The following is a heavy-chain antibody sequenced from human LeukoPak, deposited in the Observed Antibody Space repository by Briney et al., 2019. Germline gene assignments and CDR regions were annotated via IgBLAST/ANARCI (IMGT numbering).Heavy chain of an antibody. J-gene: IGHJ3*01. CDR3: AKGVRGVIRDAFDV. Sequence: PGGSLSLSCTASGFTFSSYAMSWVRQPPGKGLEWVSGISGSSGTTSYADSVKGRFTISRDNSKNMVYLQMNGLRAEDTAVYYCAKGVRGVIRDAFDVWGQGTMVTVSS. V-gene: IGHV3-23*01. CDR2: ISGSSGTT. CDR1: GFTFSSYA. D-gene: IGHD3-10*01.